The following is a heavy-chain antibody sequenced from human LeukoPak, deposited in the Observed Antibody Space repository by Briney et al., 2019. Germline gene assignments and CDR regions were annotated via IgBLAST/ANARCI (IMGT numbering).Heavy chain of an antibody. CDR1: GFTFSSYG. CDR2: ISNDGSKK. CDR3: AKDRYSYAFEYSDS. V-gene: IGHV3-30*18. Sequence: GGSLRLSCAASGFTFSSYGMHWVRQAPGKGLDWVAVISNDGSKKYYADSVKGRITISRDSSKNTLSLQVSSLRTEDTAVYYCAKDRYSYAFEYSDSWGQGTLVTVSS. D-gene: IGHD5-18*01. J-gene: IGHJ4*02.